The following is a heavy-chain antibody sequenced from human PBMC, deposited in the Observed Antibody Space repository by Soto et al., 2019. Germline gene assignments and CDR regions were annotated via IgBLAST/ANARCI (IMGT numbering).Heavy chain of an antibody. CDR1: GFTFFSYA. Sequence: GGSLRLSCAASGFTFFSYAMSWVRQAPGKRLEWVSTISYTDSSTYYADSVKGRFTISRDNSKNTLYLQMNSLRAEDTALYFCAKSPPEQWLSFFDFWGQGTLVTVSS. D-gene: IGHD6-19*01. J-gene: IGHJ4*02. V-gene: IGHV3-23*01. CDR3: AKSPPEQWLSFFDF. CDR2: ISYTDSST.